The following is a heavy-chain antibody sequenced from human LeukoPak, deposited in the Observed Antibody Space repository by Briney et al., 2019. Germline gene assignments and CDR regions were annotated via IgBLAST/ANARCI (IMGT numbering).Heavy chain of an antibody. Sequence: ASVKVSCKASGYTFTVYYMHWVRQAPGHGLEWMGWINPNSGGTNYSQKFQGWVTMTRDPSISTAYMELSRLRSDDTAVYYCARDPGSFLSSTGWLNWFAPWGQGTLVTVSS. D-gene: IGHD6-19*01. CDR3: ARDPGSFLSSTGWLNWFAP. V-gene: IGHV1-2*04. J-gene: IGHJ5*02. CDR2: INPNSGGT. CDR1: GYTFTVYY.